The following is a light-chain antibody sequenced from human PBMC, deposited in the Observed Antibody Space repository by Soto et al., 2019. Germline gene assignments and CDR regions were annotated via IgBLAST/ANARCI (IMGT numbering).Light chain of an antibody. J-gene: IGKJ3*01. CDR3: QKYNTAPIFT. V-gene: IGKV1-27*01. CDR1: QGISDY. CDR2: GAS. Sequence: DIQMTQSPSSLSASVGDRVTITCRASQGISDYLAWCQQKPGKIPKLLIYGASTLQSGVPSRFSGSGSGTDFTLTISSLQPEDVATYYCQKYNTAPIFTFGPGTKVDIK.